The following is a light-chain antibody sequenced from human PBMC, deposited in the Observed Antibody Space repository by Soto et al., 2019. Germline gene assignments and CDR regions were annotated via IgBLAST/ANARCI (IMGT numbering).Light chain of an antibody. CDR3: QQFRICPLT. V-gene: IGKV3-15*01. J-gene: IGKJ4*01. CDR1: QNVYNN. Sequence: EIVMTQSPATLSVSPGEGATLSCKASQNVYNNLAWYQQRPGQPPRLLIYDASTRATGISARFSGSGYGTEFTLTISSLQSEDFAVYFCQQFRICPLTFGGGTKVDIK. CDR2: DAS.